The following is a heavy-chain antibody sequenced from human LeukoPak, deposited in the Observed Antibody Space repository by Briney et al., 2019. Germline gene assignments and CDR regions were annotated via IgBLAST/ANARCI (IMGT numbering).Heavy chain of an antibody. CDR1: GFTFSSYA. J-gene: IGHJ4*02. CDR2: IIGSGGST. CDR3: MRVGWLGKPPRVDY. Sequence: GGSLRLSCAASGFTFSSYAMSWVRQAPGKGLEWVSVIIGSGGSTYYADSVKGRFTISRDNSKNTLYMQMNSLRAEDPAARYCMRVGWLGKPPRVDYWGQGTLVTVSS. V-gene: IGHV3-23*01. D-gene: IGHD3-9*01.